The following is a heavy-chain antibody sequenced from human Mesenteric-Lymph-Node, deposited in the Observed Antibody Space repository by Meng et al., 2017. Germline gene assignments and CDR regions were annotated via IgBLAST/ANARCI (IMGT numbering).Heavy chain of an antibody. V-gene: IGHV4-59*01. CDR3: AREYPGCGGDCSYFDY. D-gene: IGHD2-21*02. Sequence: SETLSLTCTVSGGSISSYYWSWIRQPPGKGLEWIGYIYYSGSTNYNPSLKSRVTISVDTSKNQFSLKLSSVTAADTDVYYCAREYPGCGGDCSYFDYWGQGTLVTVSS. CDR1: GGSISSYY. CDR2: IYYSGST. J-gene: IGHJ4*02.